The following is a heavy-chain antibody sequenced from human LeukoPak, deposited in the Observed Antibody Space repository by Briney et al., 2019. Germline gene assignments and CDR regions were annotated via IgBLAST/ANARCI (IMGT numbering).Heavy chain of an antibody. CDR1: GFTFSSYS. CDR3: AKAMDSSGFSDFDY. CDR2: ISSSSSYI. D-gene: IGHD3-22*01. Sequence: GGSLRLSCAASGFTFSSYSMNWVRQAPGKGLEWVSSISSSSSYIYYADSVKGRFTISRDNAKNSLYLQMNSLRAEDTAVYYCAKAMDSSGFSDFDYWGQGTLVTVSS. V-gene: IGHV3-21*01. J-gene: IGHJ4*02.